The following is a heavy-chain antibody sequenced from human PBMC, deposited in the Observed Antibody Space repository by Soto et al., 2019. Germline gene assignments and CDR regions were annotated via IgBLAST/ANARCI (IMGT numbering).Heavy chain of an antibody. V-gene: IGHV3-23*01. J-gene: IGHJ4*02. CDR3: AKDQNYYDSSGYYDTFDY. Sequence: GGSLRLSCAASGFTFSSYVMSWVRQAPGKGLEWVSAISGSGGSTYYADSVKGRFTITRDNSKNTLYLQMNSLRAEDTAVYYCAKDQNYYDSSGYYDTFDYWGQGTLVTVSS. CDR1: GFTFSSYV. D-gene: IGHD3-22*01. CDR2: ISGSGGST.